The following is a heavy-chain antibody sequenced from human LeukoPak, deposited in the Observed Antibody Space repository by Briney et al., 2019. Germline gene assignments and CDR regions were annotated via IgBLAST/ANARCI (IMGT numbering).Heavy chain of an antibody. J-gene: IGHJ4*02. V-gene: IGHV1-2*06. Sequence: ASVKVSCKASGYTFTGYYMHWVRQAPGQGLEWMGRINPSSGGTNYAQKFQGRVTMTRDTSISTAYMELSRLRSDDTAVYYCATRSDILTDYWGQGTLVTVSS. D-gene: IGHD3-9*01. CDR2: INPSSGGT. CDR1: GYTFTGYY. CDR3: ATRSDILTDY.